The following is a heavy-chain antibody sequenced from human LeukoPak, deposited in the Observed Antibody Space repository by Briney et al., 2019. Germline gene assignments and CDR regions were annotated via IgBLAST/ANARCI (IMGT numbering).Heavy chain of an antibody. CDR1: GGSISSGGYS. J-gene: IGHJ2*01. Sequence: SETLSLTCAVFGGSISSGGYSWSWIRQPPGKGLEWIGYIYHSGSTYYNPSLKSRVTISVDRSKNQFSLKLSSVTAADTAVYYCARGRSWYFDLWGRGTLVTVSS. CDR2: IYHSGST. CDR3: ARGRSWYFDL. V-gene: IGHV4-30-2*01.